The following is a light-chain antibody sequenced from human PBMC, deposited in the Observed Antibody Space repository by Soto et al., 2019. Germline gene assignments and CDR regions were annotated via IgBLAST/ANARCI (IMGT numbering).Light chain of an antibody. CDR2: EVS. Sequence: ALTQPASVSGSPGQSITISCTGTSSDVGSYNLVSWYQQHPGKAPKLMIYEVSKRPSGVSNRFSGSKSGNTASLTISGLQAEDEADYYCCSYAGSSTLGVFGTGTKLTVL. V-gene: IGLV2-23*02. CDR1: SSDVGSYNL. CDR3: CSYAGSSTLGV. J-gene: IGLJ1*01.